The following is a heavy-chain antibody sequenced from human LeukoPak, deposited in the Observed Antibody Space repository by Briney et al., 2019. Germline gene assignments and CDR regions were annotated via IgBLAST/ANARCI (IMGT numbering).Heavy chain of an antibody. CDR3: ARDYQGGYGDKTVDY. V-gene: IGHV4-39*07. J-gene: IGHJ4*02. CDR2: IYYSGST. Sequence: SETLSLTCTVSGGSISSNTYYWGWIRQPPGKGLERIGSIYYSGSTYYNPSLKSRVTISVDTSKNQFSLKLSSVTAADTAVYYCARDYQGGYGDKTVDYWGQGTLVTVSS. D-gene: IGHD5-18*01. CDR1: GGSISSNTYY.